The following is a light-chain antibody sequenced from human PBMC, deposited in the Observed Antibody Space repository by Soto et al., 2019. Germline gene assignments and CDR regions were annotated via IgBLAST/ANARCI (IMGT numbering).Light chain of an antibody. CDR1: SGHSSYA. CDR3: QTWGTGIHVV. V-gene: IGLV4-69*01. J-gene: IGLJ2*01. CDR2: LDSDGSH. Sequence: QPVLTQSPSASASLGASAKLTCTLSSGHSSYAIAWHQQQPEKGPRYLMKLDSDGSHTKGDAIPDRFSGSSSGAERYLTISSRQSEDEADYYCQTWGTGIHVVFGGGTKVTVL.